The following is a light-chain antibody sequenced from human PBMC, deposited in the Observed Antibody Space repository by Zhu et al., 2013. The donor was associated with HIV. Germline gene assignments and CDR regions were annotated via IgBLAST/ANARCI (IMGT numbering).Light chain of an antibody. Sequence: QSALTQPASVSGSPGQSITISCTGTSSDVGGYNYVSWYQQHPGKAPKLMIYEVSRRPSGVPDRFSGSKSGNTASLTVSGLQAEDEADYYCSSFAGSTGVVFGGGTKLTVL. CDR3: SSFAGSTGVV. CDR2: EVS. J-gene: IGLJ2*01. V-gene: IGLV2-8*01. CDR1: SSDVGGYNY.